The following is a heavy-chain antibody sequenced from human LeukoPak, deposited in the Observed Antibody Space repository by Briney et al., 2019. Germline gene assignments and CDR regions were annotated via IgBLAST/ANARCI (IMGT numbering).Heavy chain of an antibody. Sequence: GGSLRLSCAASGFTFSSYSMNWVRQAPGKGLEWVSYISSSSSTIYYADSVKGRFTISRDNAKNSLYLQMNSLRAEDTAVYYCAREEAWELLNYWGQGTLVTVSS. D-gene: IGHD1-26*01. CDR2: ISSSSSTI. CDR1: GFTFSSYS. V-gene: IGHV3-48*01. CDR3: AREEAWELLNY. J-gene: IGHJ4*02.